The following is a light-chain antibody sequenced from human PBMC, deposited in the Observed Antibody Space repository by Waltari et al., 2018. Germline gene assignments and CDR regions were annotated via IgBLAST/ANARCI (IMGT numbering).Light chain of an antibody. CDR2: EVS. CDR1: TSDVGLYDL. J-gene: IGLJ1*01. CDR3: CSYAGSPYV. V-gene: IGLV2-23*02. Sequence: QSALTQPASVSGSPGQSITIPCTGTTSDVGLYDLLSWYQQQPGKAPKLMIYEVSKRPSGVSDRFSGSKSGNTASLTISGLQAEDEADYYCCSYAGSPYVFGTGTKVTVL.